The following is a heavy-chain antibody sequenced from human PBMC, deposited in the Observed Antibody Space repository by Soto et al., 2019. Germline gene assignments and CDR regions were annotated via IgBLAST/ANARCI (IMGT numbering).Heavy chain of an antibody. J-gene: IGHJ4*02. Sequence: GGSLRLSCAASGFTFSHHGMHWVRQAPGKGLEWLTVVSSDGSITYDADSVRGRFAISRDNSKNTLYLHMNSLRTEDTAVYYCAKESDYYSNSKWSFDSWGQGILVTV. D-gene: IGHD2-21*01. CDR3: AKESDYYSNSKWSFDS. CDR2: VSSDGSIT. V-gene: IGHV3-30*18. CDR1: GFTFSHHG.